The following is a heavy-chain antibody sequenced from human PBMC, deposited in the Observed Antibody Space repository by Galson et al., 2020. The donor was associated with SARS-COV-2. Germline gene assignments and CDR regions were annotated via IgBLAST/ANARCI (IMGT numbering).Heavy chain of an antibody. CDR3: VRGGIMGDTIAGVLDI. Sequence: GGSLRLSFEASGFSFSSYGMHWVRQAPGKGLEGVAGIWHDGSFKYYVDSVNGRFTISRDNSKNTLFLQMNSLRAADTAVYYCVRGGIMGDTIAGVLDIWGQGTAVTVSS. CDR2: IWHDGSFK. CDR1: GFSFSSYG. D-gene: IGHD1-26*01. J-gene: IGHJ3*02. V-gene: IGHV3-33*01.